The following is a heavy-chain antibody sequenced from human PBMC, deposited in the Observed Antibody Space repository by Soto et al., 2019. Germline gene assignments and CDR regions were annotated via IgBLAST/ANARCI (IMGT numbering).Heavy chain of an antibody. V-gene: IGHV4-4*07. CDR3: ARGKEYYDFRSGPSDGMDV. J-gene: IGHJ6*02. CDR1: GGSISSYY. Sequence: PSETLSLTCTVSGGSISSYYWSWIRQPAGKGLEWIGRIYTSGSTNYNPSLKSRVTMSVDTSKNQFSLKLSSVAAADTAVYYCARGKEYYDFRSGPSDGMDVWGQGTTVTVSS. CDR2: IYTSGST. D-gene: IGHD3-3*01.